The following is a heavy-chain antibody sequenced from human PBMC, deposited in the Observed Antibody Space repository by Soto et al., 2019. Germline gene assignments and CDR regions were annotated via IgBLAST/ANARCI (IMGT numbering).Heavy chain of an antibody. Sequence: SVKVSCKASGGTFSSYAISWVRQAPGQGLEWMGGIIPIFGTANYAQKFQGRVTITADESTSTAYMELSSLRSEDTAVYYCALEQQLVPCFDYWGQGTLVTVSS. CDR1: GGTFSSYA. D-gene: IGHD6-13*01. V-gene: IGHV1-69*13. CDR2: IIPIFGTA. CDR3: ALEQQLVPCFDY. J-gene: IGHJ4*02.